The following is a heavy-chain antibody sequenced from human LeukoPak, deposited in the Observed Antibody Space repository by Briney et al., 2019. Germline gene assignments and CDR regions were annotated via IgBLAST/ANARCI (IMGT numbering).Heavy chain of an antibody. CDR3: ARGIRGAMDYFDY. Sequence: PSETLSLTCAVSGGSIGSSHWGSWVRQPPGKGLEWIGSIYYGGSTYYNPSLKSRVTISVDTSKNQFSLKLSSVTAADTAVFYCARGIRGAMDYFDYWGQGTLVTVSS. J-gene: IGHJ4*02. D-gene: IGHD3-10*01. CDR1: GGSIGSSHW. V-gene: IGHV4-4*02. CDR2: IYYGGST.